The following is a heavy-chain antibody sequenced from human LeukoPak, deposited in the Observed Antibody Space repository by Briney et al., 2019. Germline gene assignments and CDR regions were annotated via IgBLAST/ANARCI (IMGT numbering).Heavy chain of an antibody. J-gene: IGHJ4*02. CDR3: AKESNGRRFDFDY. CDR2: ISAGGSGI. CDR1: GLISRDYP. Sequence: GGSLRLSCAASGLISRDYPMSWVRQTPGKGLEWASSISAGGSGIYYADSVKGRFTVSRDDSKNTLYLQMNSLRVEDTALYYCAKESNGRRFDFDYWGQGTLATVSS. V-gene: IGHV3-23*01. D-gene: IGHD1-26*01.